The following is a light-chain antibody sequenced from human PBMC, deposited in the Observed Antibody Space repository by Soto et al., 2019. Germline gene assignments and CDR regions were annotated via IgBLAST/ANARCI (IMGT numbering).Light chain of an antibody. J-gene: IGKJ1*01. CDR1: QSISTN. V-gene: IGKV3-15*01. Sequence: EIVMTQSPSTLSLSPGERAPLSCRASQSISTNLAWYQQKPGQAPRLLIYGASTSAAGIPGRFSGSGSGTEFTLTISSLQSEDVAVYYCQQYYNWPRTFGQGTKVEIK. CDR2: GAS. CDR3: QQYYNWPRT.